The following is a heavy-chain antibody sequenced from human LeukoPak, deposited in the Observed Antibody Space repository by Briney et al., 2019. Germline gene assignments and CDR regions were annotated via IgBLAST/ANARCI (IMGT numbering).Heavy chain of an antibody. V-gene: IGHV3-23*01. J-gene: IGHJ4*02. D-gene: IGHD3-3*01. CDR2: ISGSGGST. CDR1: GFTFSSYG. Sequence: GGSLRLSCAASGFTFSSYGMSWVRQAPGKGLEWVSAISGSGGSTYYADSVKGRFTISRDNSKNTLYLQMNSLRAEDTAVYYCARGLRFLEWPSDYWGQGTLVTVSS. CDR3: ARGLRFLEWPSDY.